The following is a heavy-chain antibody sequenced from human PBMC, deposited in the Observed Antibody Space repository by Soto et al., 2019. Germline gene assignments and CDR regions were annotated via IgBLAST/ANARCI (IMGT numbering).Heavy chain of an antibody. J-gene: IGHJ6*02. CDR3: ARGVGKTVRGVKLYYYYAMDV. CDR1: GGALSDYA. Sequence: GASVKVSCKTSGGALSDYAISWVRQAPGQGLEWVGGIIPFVGTATYSQKFQGRVSMTADKHTTTVHMEMSSLRYEDTAVYFCARGVGKTVRGVKLYYYYAMDVWGQGAMVTVSS. CDR2: IIPFVGTA. D-gene: IGHD3-10*01. V-gene: IGHV1-69*06.